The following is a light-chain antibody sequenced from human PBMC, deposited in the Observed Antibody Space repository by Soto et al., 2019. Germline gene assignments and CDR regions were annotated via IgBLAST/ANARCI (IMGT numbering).Light chain of an antibody. CDR1: QSISNW. CDR3: QQYNAYSGT. J-gene: IGKJ1*01. CDR2: WAS. V-gene: IGKV1-5*03. Sequence: DIQMTQSPSTLSASVGDRVTITCRAGQSISNWLAWYQQKPGKAPKLLIYWASSLQSGVPSRFSGSGSGTEFSLTITSLQPNDSATYYCQQYNAYSGTFGQGTKVDIK.